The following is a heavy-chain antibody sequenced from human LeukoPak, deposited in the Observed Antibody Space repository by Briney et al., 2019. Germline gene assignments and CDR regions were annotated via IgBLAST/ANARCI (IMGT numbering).Heavy chain of an antibody. D-gene: IGHD7-27*01. J-gene: IGHJ3*02. Sequence: ASVKVSCKASGYTFTSCGISWVRQAPGQGLEWMGWIIAYNGNTNYAQKLQGRVTMTTDTTTSRAYKELRSLRSDDPAVYYCARDQTGEAFDIWGQGTMVTVSS. CDR3: ARDQTGEAFDI. CDR1: GYTFTSCG. V-gene: IGHV1-18*04. CDR2: IIAYNGNT.